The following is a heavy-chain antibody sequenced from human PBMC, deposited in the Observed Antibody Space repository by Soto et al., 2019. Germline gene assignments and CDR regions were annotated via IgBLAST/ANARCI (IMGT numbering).Heavy chain of an antibody. CDR3: ARESKGIAVAIMDV. V-gene: IGHV1-8*01. Sequence: ASVKVSCKASGYTFTSYDINWVRQATGQGLEWMGWMNPNRGNTGYAQKYQGRVTMTRNTSISTAYMELSSLRSEDTAVYYCARESKGIAVAIMDVWGQGTTVTVSS. J-gene: IGHJ6*02. CDR2: MNPNRGNT. D-gene: IGHD6-19*01. CDR1: GYTFTSYD.